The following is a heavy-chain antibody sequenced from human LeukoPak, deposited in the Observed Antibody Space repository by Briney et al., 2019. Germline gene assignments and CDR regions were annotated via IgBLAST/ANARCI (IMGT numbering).Heavy chain of an antibody. CDR1: GFTFSSYS. CDR2: ISSSSSYI. CDR3: ARDGVVVAANDY. V-gene: IGHV3-21*01. J-gene: IGHJ4*02. D-gene: IGHD2-15*01. Sequence: GGSLRLSCAASGFTFSSYSMNWVRQAPGKGLEWVSSISSSSSYIYYADSVKGRFTISRDNAKNSLYLQMNSLRAEDTAVYYCARDGVVVAANDYWGQGTLVTVSS.